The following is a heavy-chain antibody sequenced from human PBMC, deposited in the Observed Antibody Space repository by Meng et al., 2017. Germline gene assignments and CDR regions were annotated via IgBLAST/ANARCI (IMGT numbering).Heavy chain of an antibody. CDR3: AHSGGIVGATLFDY. D-gene: IGHD1-26*01. Sequence: SGPTLVKPTQTLTLTCTFSGFALSTSGVGVGWIRQPPGKALEWLALIYWDDDKRDSPSLKSRLTITKDTAKNQVVLTMTNMDPVDTATYYCAHSGGIVGATLFDYWGQGTLVTVSS. J-gene: IGHJ4*02. CDR1: GFALSTSGVG. V-gene: IGHV2-5*02. CDR2: IYWDDDK.